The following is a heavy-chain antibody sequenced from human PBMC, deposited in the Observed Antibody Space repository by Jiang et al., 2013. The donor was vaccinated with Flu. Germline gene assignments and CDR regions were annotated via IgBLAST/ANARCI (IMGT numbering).Heavy chain of an antibody. CDR2: IYSGGST. D-gene: IGHD6-13*01. CDR3: ARDTGSSWYQGLYYGMDV. Sequence: VQLVESGGGLIQPGGSLRLSCAASGFTVSSNYMSWVRQAPGKGLEWVSVIYSGGSTYYADSVKGRFTISRDNSKNTLYLQMNSLRAEDTAVYYCARDTGSSWYQGLYYGMDVVGPRDHGHRLL. J-gene: IGHJ6*02. CDR1: GFTVSSNY. V-gene: IGHV3-53*01.